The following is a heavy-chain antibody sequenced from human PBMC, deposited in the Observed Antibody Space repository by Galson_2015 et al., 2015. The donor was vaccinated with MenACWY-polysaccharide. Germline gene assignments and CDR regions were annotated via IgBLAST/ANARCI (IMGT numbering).Heavy chain of an antibody. V-gene: IGHV6-1*01. J-gene: IGHJ4*02. Sequence: NSAAWNWIRQSPSRGLEWLGRTYYRSKWYNDYAVSVKSRITINPDTSKNQFSLQLNSVTPEDTAVYYCARAYDFWSGYSDFDYWGQGTLVTVSS. CDR3: ARAYDFWSGYSDFDY. CDR2: TYYRSKWYN. CDR1: NSAA. D-gene: IGHD3-3*01.